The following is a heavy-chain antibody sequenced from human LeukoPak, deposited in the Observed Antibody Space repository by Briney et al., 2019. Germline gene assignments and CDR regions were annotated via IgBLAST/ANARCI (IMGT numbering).Heavy chain of an antibody. V-gene: IGHV3-23*01. D-gene: IGHD3-10*01. Sequence: GGSLRLFRASSGLIHSRYATRWVRHASARGLEWVSGISGSGITYYAHSVKGRFTISRDNSKNTLYLQMSSLRAEDTAVYYCAKAGAVRFDPWGQGTLVTVSS. CDR2: ISGSGIT. CDR3: AKAGAVRFDP. CDR1: GLIHSRYA. J-gene: IGHJ5*02.